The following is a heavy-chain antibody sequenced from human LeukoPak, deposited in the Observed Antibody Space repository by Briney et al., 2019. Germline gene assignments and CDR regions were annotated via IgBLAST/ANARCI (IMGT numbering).Heavy chain of an antibody. CDR3: ARDLGDSSGYMPIYYYYGMDV. J-gene: IGHJ6*02. Sequence: GGSLRLSCAASGFTFSSYGMHWVRQAPGRGLEWVAVIWYDGSNKYYADSVKGRFTISRDNSKNTLYLQMNSLRAEDTAVYYCARDLGDSSGYMPIYYYYGMDVWGQGTTVTVSS. CDR1: GFTFSSYG. CDR2: IWYDGSNK. D-gene: IGHD3-22*01. V-gene: IGHV3-33*01.